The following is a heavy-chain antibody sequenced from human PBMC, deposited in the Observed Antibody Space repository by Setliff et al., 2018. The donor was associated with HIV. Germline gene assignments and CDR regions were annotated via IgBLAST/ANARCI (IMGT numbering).Heavy chain of an antibody. CDR2: IYYSGST. CDR1: GGSISSSSYY. D-gene: IGHD1-26*01. V-gene: IGHV4-39*01. Sequence: SETLSLTCTVSGGSISSSSYYWGWIRQPPGKGLEWIGSIYYSGSTYYNPSLKSRVTISVDTSKTQFSLKLSSVTAADTAVYYCARLYAPGIVGATNYFDYWGQGTLVTVSS. J-gene: IGHJ4*02. CDR3: ARLYAPGIVGATNYFDY.